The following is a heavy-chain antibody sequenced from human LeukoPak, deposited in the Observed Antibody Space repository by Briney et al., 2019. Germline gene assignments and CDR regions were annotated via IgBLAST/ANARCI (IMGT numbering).Heavy chain of an antibody. CDR2: INPNNGAT. V-gene: IGHV1-2*04. J-gene: IGHJ4*02. D-gene: IGHD3-9*01. Sequence: ASVKVSCKASGFTFTAYYMHWVRQAPGQGLEWMGWINPNNGATGSAQKFQGWVTMTRDTSISTAYMELSRLRSDDTAVYYCARGDILTGYYNEVFDYWGQGTLVTVSS. CDR1: GFTFTAYY. CDR3: ARGDILTGYYNEVFDY.